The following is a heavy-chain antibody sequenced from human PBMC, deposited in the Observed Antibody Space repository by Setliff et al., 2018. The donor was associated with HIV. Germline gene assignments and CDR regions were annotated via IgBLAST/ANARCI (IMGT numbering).Heavy chain of an antibody. J-gene: IGHJ4*02. CDR1: GGAFSHYA. CDR2: MNPNSGNT. CDR3: ARGRYCTTLSCPYYFDY. D-gene: IGHD2-8*01. V-gene: IGHV1-8*01. Sequence: ASVKVSCKTSGGAFSHYAITWVRQAPGQGLEWMGWMNPNSGNTGYAQKFQGRVTMTRNTSISTVYMELNSLRSEDTAVYYCARGRYCTTLSCPYYFDYWGQGTLVTVSS.